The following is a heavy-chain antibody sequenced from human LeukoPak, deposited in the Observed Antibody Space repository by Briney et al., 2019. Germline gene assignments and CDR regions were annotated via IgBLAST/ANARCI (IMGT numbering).Heavy chain of an antibody. CDR2: INPNSGAT. J-gene: IGHJ1*01. D-gene: IGHD1-26*01. V-gene: IGHV1-2*06. CDR1: GYTFTGYY. CDR3: ARGYRTVGAIEYFQH. Sequence: ASVKVSCKASGYTFTGYYMHWVRQAPGQGLEWMGRINPNSGATNFAQKFQGRVTMTRGTSISTAYMELSRLRSDDTAVYYCARGYRTVGAIEYFQHWGQGTLVTVSS.